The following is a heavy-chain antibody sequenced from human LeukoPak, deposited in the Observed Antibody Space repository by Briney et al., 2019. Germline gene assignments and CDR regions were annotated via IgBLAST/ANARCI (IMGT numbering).Heavy chain of an antibody. Sequence: SQTLSLTCTVSGGSISSGSYYWSWIRQPAGKGLEWIGRIYTSGSTNYNPSLKSRVTISVDTSKNQFSLKLSSVTAADTAVYYCARTYCSGGSCHPWYFDLWGRGTLVTVSS. J-gene: IGHJ2*01. V-gene: IGHV4-61*02. CDR3: ARTYCSGGSCHPWYFDL. CDR2: IYTSGST. D-gene: IGHD2-15*01. CDR1: GGSISSGSYY.